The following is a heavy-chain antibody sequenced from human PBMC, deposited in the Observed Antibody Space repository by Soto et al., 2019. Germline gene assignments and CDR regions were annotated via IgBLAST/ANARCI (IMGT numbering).Heavy chain of an antibody. CDR2: IIPIFGTA. CDR1: GGTFSSYA. Sequence: SVKVSCKASGGTFSSYAISWVRQAPGQGLEWMGGIIPIFGTANYAQKFQGRVTITADKSTSTAYMELSSLRSEDTAVYYCARDTPDRTGFDPWGQGTLVTISS. D-gene: IGHD1-1*01. CDR3: ARDTPDRTGFDP. V-gene: IGHV1-69*06. J-gene: IGHJ5*02.